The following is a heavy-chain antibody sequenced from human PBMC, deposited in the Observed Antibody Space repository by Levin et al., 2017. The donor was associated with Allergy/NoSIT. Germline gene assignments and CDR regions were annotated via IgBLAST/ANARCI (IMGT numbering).Heavy chain of an antibody. D-gene: IGHD2-15*01. CDR2: IIPIFGTA. CDR3: ARGGGDIVVVVAARTSVGYYYDGMDV. Sequence: ASVKVSCKASGGTFSSYAISWVRQAPGQGLEWMGGIIPIFGTANYAQKFQGRVTITADESTSTAYMELSSLRSEDTAVYYCARGGGDIVVVVAARTSVGYYYDGMDVWGQGTTVTVSS. J-gene: IGHJ6*02. CDR1: GGTFSSYA. V-gene: IGHV1-69*13.